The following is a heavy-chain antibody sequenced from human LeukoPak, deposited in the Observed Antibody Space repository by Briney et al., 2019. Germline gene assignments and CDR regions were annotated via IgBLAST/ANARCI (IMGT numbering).Heavy chain of an antibody. CDR2: IWYDGSNK. V-gene: IGHV3-33*01. D-gene: IGHD2-21*02. CDR1: GFTFSNHG. CDR3: ARDRLEAVTDDDYFDY. Sequence: GRSLRLSCAASGFTFSNHGMHWVRQAPGKGPEWVALIWYDGSNKYYGDSVKGRFTISRDDSKNTVYLQMNSLRAEDTGVYYCARDRLEAVTDDDYFDYWGQGTLVTVSS. J-gene: IGHJ4*02.